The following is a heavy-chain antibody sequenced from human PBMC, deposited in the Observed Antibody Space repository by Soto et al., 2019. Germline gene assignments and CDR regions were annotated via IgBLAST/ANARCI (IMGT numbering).Heavy chain of an antibody. CDR2: IFYSGIS. Sequence: QVQLQESGPGLVKPSQTLSLTCTVSGDSITSGLHCWSWIRQHPGKVLEWFGYIFYSGISYYNPSLRSRVTRSVGTSKNQFSVSLSSVTAADAALYYCARDRIRITFGGGSREWGFVSWGQGTLVTVSS. CDR3: ARDRIRITFGGGSREWGFVS. V-gene: IGHV4-31*03. J-gene: IGHJ4*02. CDR1: GDSITSGLHC. D-gene: IGHD3-16*01.